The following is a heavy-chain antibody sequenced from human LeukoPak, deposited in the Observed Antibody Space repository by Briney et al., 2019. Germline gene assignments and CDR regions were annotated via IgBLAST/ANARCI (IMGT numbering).Heavy chain of an antibody. CDR3: AREGVVRPPVWFDP. Sequence: SETLSLTCTVSGDSISTSNSYWGWIRQPPGKGLEWIGSIYYSGNTYYNPSLKSRVTISVDTSKNQFSLKLSSATAADTAVYYCAREGVVRPPVWFDPWGQGTLVTVSS. CDR2: IYYSGNT. V-gene: IGHV4-39*07. CDR1: GDSISTSNSY. J-gene: IGHJ5*02.